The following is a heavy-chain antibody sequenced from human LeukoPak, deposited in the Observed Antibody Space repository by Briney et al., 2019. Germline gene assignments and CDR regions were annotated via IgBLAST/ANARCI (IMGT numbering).Heavy chain of an antibody. CDR1: GFTVSSNY. J-gene: IGHJ4*02. Sequence: GGSLRLSCAASGFTVSSNYMSCVRQAPGKGLEWVSVIYSGGSTYYSDSVKGRFTISRDNSKSTLYIQMNSLRAEDTAVYYCAKGGRYFDWLFYFDHWGQGTLVTVSS. D-gene: IGHD3-9*01. CDR2: IYSGGST. V-gene: IGHV3-53*01. CDR3: AKGGRYFDWLFYFDH.